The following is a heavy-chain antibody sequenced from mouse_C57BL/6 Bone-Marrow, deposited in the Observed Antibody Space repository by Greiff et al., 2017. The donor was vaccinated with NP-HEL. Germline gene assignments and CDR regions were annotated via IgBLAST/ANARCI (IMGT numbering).Heavy chain of an antibody. J-gene: IGHJ2*01. CDR2: ISYSGST. Sequence: VQLKESGPGLAKPSQTLSFTCSVTGYSINSDYWNWIRKFPGNKLEYMGYISYSGSTNYNPSLKSRISITRDTSKNQYYLQLNSVTTEDTATYYCARYETGTRYFDYWGQGTTLTVSS. D-gene: IGHD4-1*01. V-gene: IGHV3-8*01. CDR3: ARYETGTRYFDY. CDR1: GYSINSDY.